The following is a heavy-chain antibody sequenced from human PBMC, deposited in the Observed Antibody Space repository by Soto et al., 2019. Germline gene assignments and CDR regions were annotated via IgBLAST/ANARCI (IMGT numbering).Heavy chain of an antibody. CDR3: AKETMVVVGGLADF. Sequence: EVHLVGSGGGLIQPGGSLRLSCAASVFAFNNYAMSWVRQVPGKGLEWVSAISGGGGSTFYADSVKGRFTISRDNSKNTLSLQMNSLRAEDTAVYFCAKETMVVVGGLADFWGQGTLVTVSP. D-gene: IGHD1-26*01. CDR2: ISGGGGST. CDR1: VFAFNNYA. J-gene: IGHJ4*02. V-gene: IGHV3-23*04.